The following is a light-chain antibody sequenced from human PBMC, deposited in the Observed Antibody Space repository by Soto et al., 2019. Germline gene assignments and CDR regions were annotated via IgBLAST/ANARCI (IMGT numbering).Light chain of an antibody. Sequence: DIQMTQSPSTLSVSVGDRVTITCRASQTISSWLAWYQQKPGKAPKLMIYKASTLKSGVPSRFSGSGSGTEFTLTIISLQPDDFANYYCQHYNSYSEAFGQGTKVERK. CDR2: KAS. CDR1: QTISSW. V-gene: IGKV1-5*03. J-gene: IGKJ1*01. CDR3: QHYNSYSEA.